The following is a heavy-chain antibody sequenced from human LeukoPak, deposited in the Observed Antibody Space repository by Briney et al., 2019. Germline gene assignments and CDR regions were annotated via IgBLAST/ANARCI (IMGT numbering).Heavy chain of an antibody. D-gene: IGHD6-13*01. V-gene: IGHV1-8*01. CDR3: ARGQYSSSWYSRTVDP. J-gene: IGHJ5*02. CDR1: GYTFTSYD. Sequence: SVKVSCKASGYTFTSYDINWVRQATGQGLEWMGWMNPNSGNTGYAQKFQGRVTSTTHTSISTAYMELSSLRSEDTAVYYCARGQYSSSWYSRTVDPWGQGTLVTVSS. CDR2: MNPNSGNT.